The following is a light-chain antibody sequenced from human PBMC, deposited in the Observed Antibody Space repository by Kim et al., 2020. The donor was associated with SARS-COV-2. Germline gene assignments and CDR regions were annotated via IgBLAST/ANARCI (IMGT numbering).Light chain of an antibody. CDR2: KAS. V-gene: IGKV1-5*03. CDR1: QNIDKW. Sequence: IQMTQSPSSLSASVGDRVTITCRASQNIDKWLAWYQQKPGQAPKVLIYKASTLESGVPSRFGGSGSGTEFTLTISSLQPDDTATYYCQKYNTFLTFGGGTKVDIK. CDR3: QKYNTFLT. J-gene: IGKJ4*01.